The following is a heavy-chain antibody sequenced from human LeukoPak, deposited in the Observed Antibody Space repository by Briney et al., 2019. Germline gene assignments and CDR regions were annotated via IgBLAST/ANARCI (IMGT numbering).Heavy chain of an antibody. CDR3: AKSSRRYCTNGICYDASADYFDS. V-gene: IGHV3-23*01. Sequence: GGSLRLSCAASGFTFSSYAMSWVRQAPGKGLEWVSAISGSGGSTYYADSVKGRFTISRDNSKNTLYLQMNSLRAEDTAVYYCAKSSRRYCTNGICYDASADYFDSWGQGTLVTVSS. J-gene: IGHJ4*02. D-gene: IGHD2-8*01. CDR2: ISGSGGST. CDR1: GFTFSSYA.